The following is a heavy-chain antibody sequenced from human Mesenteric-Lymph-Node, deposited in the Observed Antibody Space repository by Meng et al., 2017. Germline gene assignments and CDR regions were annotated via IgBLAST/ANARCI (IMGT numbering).Heavy chain of an antibody. CDR1: GGSFSGYY. Sequence: SETLSLTCAVYGGSFSGYYWSWIRQPPGKGLEWIGEINHSGSTNYNPSLKSRVTISVDTSKNQFSLKLSSVTAADTAVYYCARDSWEQVRFVYYYYYGMDVWGQGTTVTVSS. V-gene: IGHV4-34*01. CDR2: INHSGST. D-gene: IGHD1-26*01. J-gene: IGHJ6*02. CDR3: ARDSWEQVRFVYYYYYGMDV.